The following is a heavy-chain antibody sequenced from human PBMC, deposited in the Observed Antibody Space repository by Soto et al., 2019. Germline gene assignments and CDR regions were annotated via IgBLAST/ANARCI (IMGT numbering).Heavy chain of an antibody. D-gene: IGHD3-22*01. Sequence: PSETLSLTCTVSGGSISSGGYYWSWIRQHPGKGLEWIGYIYYSGSTYYNPSLKSRVTISVDTSKNQCSLKLSSVTAADTAVYYCARALSGYYYYFDYWGQGTLVTVSS. J-gene: IGHJ4*02. CDR2: IYYSGST. CDR1: GGSISSGGYY. V-gene: IGHV4-31*03. CDR3: ARALSGYYYYFDY.